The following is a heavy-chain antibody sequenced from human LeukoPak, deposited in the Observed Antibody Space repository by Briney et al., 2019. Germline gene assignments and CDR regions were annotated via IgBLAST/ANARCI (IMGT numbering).Heavy chain of an antibody. D-gene: IGHD1-26*01. CDR3: ATDLPYDLVGATRIPGVNWFDP. J-gene: IGHJ5*02. Sequence: ASVKVSCKVSGYTLTELSIHWVRQAPGKGLEWMGGFDPEDGETIYAQKFQGRVTMTEDTSTDTAYMELSSLRSEDTAVYYCATDLPYDLVGATRIPGVNWFDPWGQGTLVTVSS. CDR1: GYTLTELS. V-gene: IGHV1-24*01. CDR2: FDPEDGET.